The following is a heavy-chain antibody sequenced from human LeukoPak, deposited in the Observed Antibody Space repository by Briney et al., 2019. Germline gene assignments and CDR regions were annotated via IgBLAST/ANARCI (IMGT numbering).Heavy chain of an antibody. CDR1: GFTFSSYS. CDR2: ISSSSSYI. V-gene: IGHV3-21*01. D-gene: IGHD2-15*01. Sequence: PGGSLRLSWAAYGFTFSSYSMNWVRQDPGKGLEWVSSISSSSSYIYYADSVKGRFTISRDNAKNSLYLQMNSLRAEDTAVYYCARESAGYCSGGSCRPGGWFDPWGQGTLVTVSS. J-gene: IGHJ5*02. CDR3: ARESAGYCSGGSCRPGGWFDP.